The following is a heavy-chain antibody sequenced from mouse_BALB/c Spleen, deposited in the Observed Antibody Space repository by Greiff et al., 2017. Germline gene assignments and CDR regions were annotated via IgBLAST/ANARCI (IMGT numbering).Heavy chain of an antibody. V-gene: IGHV1-14*01. CDR2: INPYNDGT. CDR1: GYTFTSYV. J-gene: IGHJ2*01. Sequence: VQLQQSGPELVKPGASVKMSCKASGYTFTSYVMHWVKQKPGQGLEWIGYINPYNDGTKYNEKFKGKATLISDKSSSTAYMELSSLTSEDSAVYYCASYYGSSYFDYWGQGTTLTVSS. D-gene: IGHD1-1*01. CDR3: ASYYGSSYFDY.